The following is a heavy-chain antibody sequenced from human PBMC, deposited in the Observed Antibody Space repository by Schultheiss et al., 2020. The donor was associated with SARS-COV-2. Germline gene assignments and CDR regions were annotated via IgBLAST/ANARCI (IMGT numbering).Heavy chain of an antibody. V-gene: IGHV3-11*04. D-gene: IGHD2-15*01. CDR3: AREWAYCSGGSCYLDY. CDR2: ISGSGGTI. Sequence: GGSLRLSCAASGFSFSDHYMTWIRQAPGKGLEWLSFISGSGGTIYYADSLKGRFTISRDNAKNSVYLQMNSLRAEDTAVYYCAREWAYCSGGSCYLDYWGQGTLVTVSS. CDR1: GFSFSDHY. J-gene: IGHJ4*02.